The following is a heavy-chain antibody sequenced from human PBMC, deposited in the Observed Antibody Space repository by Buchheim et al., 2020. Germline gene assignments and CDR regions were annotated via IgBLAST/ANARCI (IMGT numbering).Heavy chain of an antibody. J-gene: IGHJ4*02. Sequence: QVQLVQSGAEVKKPGASVKVSCKASGYTFTGYYMHWVRQAPGQGLEWMGIINPSGGSTGYAQKFQGRVTMTRDTSTSTVYMELSSLRSEDTAVYYCARDPASYCSSTSCYAGKPFDYWGQGTL. CDR1: GYTFTGYY. V-gene: IGHV1-46*01. CDR2: INPSGGST. CDR3: ARDPASYCSSTSCYAGKPFDY. D-gene: IGHD2-2*01.